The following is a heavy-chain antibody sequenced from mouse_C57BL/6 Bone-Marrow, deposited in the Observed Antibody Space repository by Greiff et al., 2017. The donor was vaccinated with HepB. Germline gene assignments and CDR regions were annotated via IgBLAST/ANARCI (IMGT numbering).Heavy chain of an antibody. CDR3: ARGRWLPNYYAMDY. D-gene: IGHD2-3*01. J-gene: IGHJ4*01. CDR2: ISNLAYSI. CDR1: GFTFSDYG. Sequence: EVQLVESGGGLVQPGGSLKLSCAASGFTFSDYGMAWVRQAPRKGPEWVAFISNLAYSIYYADTVTGRFTISRENAKNTLYLEMSSLRSEDTAMYYCARGRWLPNYYAMDYWGQGTSVTVSS. V-gene: IGHV5-15*01.